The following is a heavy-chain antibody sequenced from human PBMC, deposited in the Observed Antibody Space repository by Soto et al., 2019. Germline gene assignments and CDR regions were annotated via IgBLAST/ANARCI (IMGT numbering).Heavy chain of an antibody. D-gene: IGHD6-6*01. CDR1: GGTFSSYA. V-gene: IGHV1-69*01. Sequence: QVQLVQSGAEVKKPGSSVKVSCKASGGTFSSYAISWVRQAPGQGLEWMGGIIPIFGTANYAQKFQGRVTIAADESTSTAYMELSSLRSEDTAVYYCGSARPRFYYYYYGMDVGGQGTTVTVSS. CDR2: IIPIFGTA. CDR3: GSARPRFYYYYYGMDV. J-gene: IGHJ6*02.